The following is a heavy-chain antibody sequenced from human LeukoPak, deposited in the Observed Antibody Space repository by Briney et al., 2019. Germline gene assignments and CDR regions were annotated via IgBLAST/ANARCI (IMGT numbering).Heavy chain of an antibody. CDR2: ISSSGSTI. CDR3: AELGITMIGGV. V-gene: IGHV3-48*03. D-gene: IGHD3-10*02. CDR1: GFTFSSYE. J-gene: IGHJ6*04. Sequence: GGSLRLSCAASGFTFSSYEMNWVRQAPGKGLEWVSYISSSGSTIYYADSVKGRFTTSRDNAKNPLYLQMNSLRAEDTAVYYCAELGITMIGGVWGKGTTVTISS.